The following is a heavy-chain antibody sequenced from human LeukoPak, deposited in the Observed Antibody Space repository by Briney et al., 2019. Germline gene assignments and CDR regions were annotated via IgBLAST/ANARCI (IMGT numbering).Heavy chain of an antibody. CDR3: ARGGDAYRARGLDY. CDR1: GFTFSSYW. Sequence: GGSLRLSCAASGFTFSSYWMHWARQAPGKGLVWVSPINGDGSSTRYPDSVKGRFTISRDNAKNTLYLQMNSLRAEDTAVYYCARGGDAYRARGLDYWGQGTLVTVSS. V-gene: IGHV3-74*01. J-gene: IGHJ4*02. D-gene: IGHD5-24*01. CDR2: INGDGSST.